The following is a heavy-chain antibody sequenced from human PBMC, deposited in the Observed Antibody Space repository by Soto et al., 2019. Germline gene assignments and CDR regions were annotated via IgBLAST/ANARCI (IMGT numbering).Heavy chain of an antibody. V-gene: IGHV3-74*01. D-gene: IGHD2-15*01. J-gene: IGHJ4*02. CDR3: AREACSGGNCFYFGPDY. CDR2: IKSDGSST. CDR1: GITFSSYW. Sequence: PGGSLRLSCAASGITFSSYWMHWVRQAPGKGLVWVSRIKSDGSSTSYADSVKGRFTISRDNAKNTLYLQMNRLRAEDTAVYYCAREACSGGNCFYFGPDYWGQGTLVTVSS.